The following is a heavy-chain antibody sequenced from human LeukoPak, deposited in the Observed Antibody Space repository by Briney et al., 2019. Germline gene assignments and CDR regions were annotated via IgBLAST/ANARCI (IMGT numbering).Heavy chain of an antibody. CDR1: GGSISSYY. V-gene: IGHV4-4*09. J-gene: IGHJ6*03. CDR2: IYTSGST. Sequence: PSETLSLTWTVSGGSISSYYWSWIRQPPGKGLEWIGYIYTSGSTNYNPSLKSRVTISVDTSKNQFSLKLSSVTAADTAVYYCASPKHWGHYMDVWAKGPRSPSP. D-gene: IGHD3-16*01. CDR3: ASPKHWGHYMDV.